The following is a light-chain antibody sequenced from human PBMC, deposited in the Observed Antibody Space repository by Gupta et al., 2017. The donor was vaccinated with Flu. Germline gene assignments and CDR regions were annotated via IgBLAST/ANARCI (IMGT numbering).Light chain of an antibody. CDR1: TSDVGGYHY. Sequence: QSALPKPASVSWSSGQSPITFCCATTSDVGGYHYVSWYQQHPGKAPKLMIYEVSNRPSGVPNRFSGSKSGNTASLTVSGLQAEDEADYYCSSYASSSTDVFGTGTKVTVL. J-gene: IGLJ1*01. V-gene: IGLV2-14*01. CDR3: SSYASSSTDV. CDR2: EVS.